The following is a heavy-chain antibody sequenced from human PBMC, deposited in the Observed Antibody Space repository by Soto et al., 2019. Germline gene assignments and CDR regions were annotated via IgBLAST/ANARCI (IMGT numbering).Heavy chain of an antibody. CDR3: ARACSGGSCYVTFDY. Sequence: SETLSLTCTVSGGSISSGDYYWSWIRQPPGEGLEWIGNIYYSGTTYYNPSLKSRVTISVDTSKNQFSLKLSSVTAADTAVYYCARACSGGSCYVTFDYWGQGTLVTLL. D-gene: IGHD2-15*01. CDR2: IYYSGTT. V-gene: IGHV4-30-4*01. J-gene: IGHJ4*02. CDR1: GGSISSGDYY.